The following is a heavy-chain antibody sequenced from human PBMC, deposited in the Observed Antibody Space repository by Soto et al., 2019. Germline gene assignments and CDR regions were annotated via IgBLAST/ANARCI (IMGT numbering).Heavy chain of an antibody. CDR3: ASDPYYYASNY. V-gene: IGHV3-11*01. Sequence: GGSLRLSCAASGFSFSDYYMTWIRQAPGKGLEWVSYINSGGSTIYYADSVKGRFTVSRDNAKNSLYLQMDSLRADDTAVYYCASDPYYYASNYWGQGTLVTVSS. D-gene: IGHD3-10*01. J-gene: IGHJ4*02. CDR1: GFSFSDYY. CDR2: INSGGSTI.